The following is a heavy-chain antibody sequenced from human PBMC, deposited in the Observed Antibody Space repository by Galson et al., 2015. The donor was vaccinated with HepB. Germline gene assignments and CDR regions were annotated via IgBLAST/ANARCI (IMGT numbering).Heavy chain of an antibody. CDR3: ARDGLVVPAAMTYYYYMDV. D-gene: IGHD2-2*01. J-gene: IGHJ6*03. CDR1: GFTFSSYA. CDR2: ISSNGGST. V-gene: IGHV3-64*01. Sequence: SLRLSCAASGFTFSSYAMHWVRQAPGRGLEYVSAISSNGGSTYYANSVKGRFTISRDNSKNTLYLQMGSLRAEDMAVYYCARDGLVVPAAMTYYYYMDVWGKGTTVTVSS.